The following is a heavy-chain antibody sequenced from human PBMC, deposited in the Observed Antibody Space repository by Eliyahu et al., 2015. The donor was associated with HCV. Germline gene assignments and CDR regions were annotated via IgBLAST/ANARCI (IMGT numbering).Heavy chain of an antibody. CDR3: ARVGGYSYGPPYYFDY. Sequence: QVQLQQSGPGLVKPSQTXSXTCXIXGXSVXSXXAAWNWIRQSPSRGLEWLGRTYYRSKWYNDYAVSVKSRITINPDTSKNQFSLQLNSVTPEDTAVYYCARVGGYSYGPPYYFDYWGQGTLVTVSS. J-gene: IGHJ4*02. CDR2: TYYRSKWYN. V-gene: IGHV6-1*01. CDR1: GXSVXSXXAA. D-gene: IGHD5-18*01.